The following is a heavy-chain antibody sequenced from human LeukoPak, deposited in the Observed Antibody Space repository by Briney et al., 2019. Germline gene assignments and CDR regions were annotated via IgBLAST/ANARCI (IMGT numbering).Heavy chain of an antibody. CDR2: IYNSGST. Sequence: LRLSCAASGFTFSSYSMNWVRQPPGKGLEWIGYIYNSGSTFYNPSLKSRVTISLDTSKNQFSLKLSSVTAADTAVYYCARDLAIGYYDSSGYYDFWGQGTLVTVSS. D-gene: IGHD3-22*01. CDR3: ARDLAIGYYDSSGYYDF. V-gene: IGHV4-30-4*08. CDR1: GFTFSSYS. J-gene: IGHJ4*02.